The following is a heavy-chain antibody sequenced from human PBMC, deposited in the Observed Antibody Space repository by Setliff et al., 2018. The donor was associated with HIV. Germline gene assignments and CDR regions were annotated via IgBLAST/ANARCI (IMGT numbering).Heavy chain of an antibody. CDR3: ARGKKGIQLCSPRGFYFDY. Sequence: KPSETLSLTCTVSGGSISSYYWSWIRQPPGKGLEWIGYIYTSGSTNYNPSLKSRVTISVDTSKNQFSLKRSSVTAADTAVYYCARGKKGIQLCSPRGFYFDYWGQGTLVTVSS. D-gene: IGHD5-18*01. CDR2: IYTSGST. V-gene: IGHV4-4*09. CDR1: GGSISSYY. J-gene: IGHJ4*02.